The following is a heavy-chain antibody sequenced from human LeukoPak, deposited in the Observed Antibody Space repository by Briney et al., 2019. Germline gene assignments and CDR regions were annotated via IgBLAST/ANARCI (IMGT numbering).Heavy chain of an antibody. D-gene: IGHD6-25*01. CDR2: IYYSGST. CDR3: ARDRVSSASR. V-gene: IGHV4-59*12. CDR1: GGSISSYY. J-gene: IGHJ4*02. Sequence: PSETLSLTCTVSGGSISSYYWSWIRQPPGKGLEWIGYIYYSGSTNYNPSLKSRVTISVDTSKNQFSLKLSSVTAADTAVYYCARDRVSSASRWGQGTLVTVSS.